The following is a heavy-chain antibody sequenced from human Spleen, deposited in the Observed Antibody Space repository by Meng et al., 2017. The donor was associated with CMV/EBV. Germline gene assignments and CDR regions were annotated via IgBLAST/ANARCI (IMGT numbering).Heavy chain of an antibody. CDR1: GGSISSYY. D-gene: IGHD2-2*01. CDR2: IYYSGTT. Sequence: SETLSLTCTVSGGSISSYYWNWIRQPPGKGLEWIGYIYYSGTTNYNPSLKSRVTISLDTSKNQISLRLSSVTAADTAVYYCARDIAGSTSCYDYWGQGTLVTVSS. V-gene: IGHV4-59*12. CDR3: ARDIAGSTSCYDY. J-gene: IGHJ4*02.